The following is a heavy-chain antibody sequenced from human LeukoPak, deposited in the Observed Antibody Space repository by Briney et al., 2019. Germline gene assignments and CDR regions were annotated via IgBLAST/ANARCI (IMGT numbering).Heavy chain of an antibody. V-gene: IGHV1-2*02. CDR1: GYTFTGYY. CDR2: INPDSGGT. D-gene: IGHD2/OR15-2a*01. CDR3: ARTFYDTLDSDAFDF. J-gene: IGHJ3*01. Sequence: ASVKVSCKASGYTFTGYYMHWVRQAPGQGREWMGWINPDSGGTNNAQKFQGRVTMTRDTYISTAYMELSRLRSDDTAVYYCARTFYDTLDSDAFDFWGQGTMVIVSS.